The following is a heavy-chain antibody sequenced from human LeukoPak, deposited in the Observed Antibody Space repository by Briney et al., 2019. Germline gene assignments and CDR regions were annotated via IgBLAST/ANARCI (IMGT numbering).Heavy chain of an antibody. Sequence: SSETLSLTCAVSGASISSGGYSWSWIRQPPGKGLEWIGYIYHSGSTYYNPSLKSRVTISVDRSKNQFSLKLSSVTTAVTAVYYYAGEVKDYDSPNFDYWGQGTLVTVSS. CDR3: AGEVKDYDSPNFDY. V-gene: IGHV4-30-2*01. CDR2: IYHSGST. CDR1: GASISSGGYS. J-gene: IGHJ4*02. D-gene: IGHD3-22*01.